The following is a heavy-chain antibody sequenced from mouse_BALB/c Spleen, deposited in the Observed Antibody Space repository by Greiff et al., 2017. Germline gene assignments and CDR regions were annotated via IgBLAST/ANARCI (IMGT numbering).Heavy chain of an antibody. CDR1: GFNIKDTY. Sequence: VHVKQSGAELVKPGASVKLSCTASGFNIKDTYMHWVKQRPEQGLEWIGRIDPANGNTKYDPKFQGKATITADTSSNTAYLQLSSLTSEDTAVYYCAGGNPWFAYWGQGTLVTVSA. CDR2: IDPANGNT. J-gene: IGHJ3*01. V-gene: IGHV14-3*02. CDR3: AGGNPWFAY. D-gene: IGHD2-1*01.